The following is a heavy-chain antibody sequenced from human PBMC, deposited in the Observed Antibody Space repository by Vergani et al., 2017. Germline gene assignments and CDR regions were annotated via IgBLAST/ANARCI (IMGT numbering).Heavy chain of an antibody. J-gene: IGHJ3*02. V-gene: IGHV3-48*03. CDR3: AKVGRSEVAGTFGAFDI. D-gene: IGHD6-19*01. CDR2: ISSSGSTI. Sequence: EVQLVESGGGLVQPGGSLRLSCAASGFTFSSYEMNWVRQAPGKGLEWVSYISSSGSTIYYADSVKGRFTISRDNAKNSLYLQMNSLRAEDTAVYYCAKVGRSEVAGTFGAFDIWGQGTMVTVSS. CDR1: GFTFSSYE.